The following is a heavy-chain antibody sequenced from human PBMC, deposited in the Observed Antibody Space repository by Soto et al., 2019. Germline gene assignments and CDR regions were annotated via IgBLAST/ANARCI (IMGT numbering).Heavy chain of an antibody. CDR3: ARGGIVVVPAATNWFDP. J-gene: IGHJ5*02. Sequence: ASVKVSCKASGYTFTGYYMHWVRQAPGQGLEWMGWINPNSGGTNYAQKFQGWVTMTRDTSISTAYMELSRLRSDDTAVYYCARGGIVVVPAATNWFDPWGQGTLVTVSS. V-gene: IGHV1-2*04. D-gene: IGHD2-2*01. CDR2: INPNSGGT. CDR1: GYTFTGYY.